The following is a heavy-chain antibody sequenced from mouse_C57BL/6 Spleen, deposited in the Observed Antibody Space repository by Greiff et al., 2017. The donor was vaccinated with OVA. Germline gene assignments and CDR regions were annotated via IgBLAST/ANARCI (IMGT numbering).Heavy chain of an antibody. CDR1: GYTFTDYN. CDR2: INPNNGGT. Sequence: EVMLVESGPELVKPGASVKIPCKASGYTFTDYNMDWVKQSHGKSLEWIGDINPNNGGTIYNQQFKGKATLTVDKSSSTAYMELRSLTSEDTAVYYCARLITTVVGRNYYAMDYWGQGTSVTVSS. D-gene: IGHD1-1*01. CDR3: ARLITTVVGRNYYAMDY. J-gene: IGHJ4*01. V-gene: IGHV1-18*01.